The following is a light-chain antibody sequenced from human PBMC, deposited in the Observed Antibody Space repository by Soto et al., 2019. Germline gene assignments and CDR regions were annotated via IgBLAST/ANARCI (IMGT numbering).Light chain of an antibody. J-gene: IGKJ2*01. CDR2: GAS. Sequence: EIVLTQSPGTLSLSPGERATLSCRASQSVASNYLAWYQQKPGQSPRVLIYGASSRASGIPGRFSGSGSGTDFTLTISRLEPEDFAVYYCQQYGLSHTFGQWTKLEIK. CDR3: QQYGLSHT. CDR1: QSVASNY. V-gene: IGKV3-20*01.